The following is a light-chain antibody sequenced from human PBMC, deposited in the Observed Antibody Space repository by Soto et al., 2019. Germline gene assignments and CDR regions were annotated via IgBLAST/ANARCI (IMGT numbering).Light chain of an antibody. CDR2: DAY. V-gene: IGKV3-11*01. CDR3: QQRGKWAST. CDR1: QSVDRY. J-gene: IGKJ2*02. Sequence: EVVLTQSPDTLSLSPGETATLSCRASQSVDRYVAWYQQTVGQAPRLLSYDAYTRASGVGARFTGSGPATDFSLTITRLEHEDFAVYYCQQRGKWASTFGPGKKLEIK.